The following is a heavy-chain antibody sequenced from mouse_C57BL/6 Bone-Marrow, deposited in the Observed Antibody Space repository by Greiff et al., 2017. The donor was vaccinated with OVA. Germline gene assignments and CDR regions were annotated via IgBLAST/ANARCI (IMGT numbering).Heavy chain of an antibody. V-gene: IGHV1-69*01. D-gene: IGHD2-2*01. CDR1: GYTFTSYW. CDR3: ARADGYDFDY. Sequence: VKLQQPGAELVMPGASVKLSCKASGYTFTSYWMHWVKQRPGQGLEWIGEIDPSDSYTNYNQKFKGKSTVTVDKSSSTAYMQLSSLTSEDSAVYYCARADGYDFDYWGQGTTLTVSS. CDR2: IDPSDSYT. J-gene: IGHJ2*01.